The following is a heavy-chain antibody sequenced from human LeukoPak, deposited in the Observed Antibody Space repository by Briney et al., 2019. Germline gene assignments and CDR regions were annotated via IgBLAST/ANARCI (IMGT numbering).Heavy chain of an antibody. J-gene: IGHJ4*02. CDR3: GNGFGD. Sequence: GRSLRLSCAASGFTFSDHFLDWVRQAPGKGLEWVGRIRNKANSYTTEYAASVKGRFTISRDDSKNSLYLQMNSLKTDDTAVYYCGNGFGDWGQGTLVTVSS. CDR2: IRNKANSYTT. D-gene: IGHD3-16*01. CDR1: GFTFSDHF. V-gene: IGHV3-72*01.